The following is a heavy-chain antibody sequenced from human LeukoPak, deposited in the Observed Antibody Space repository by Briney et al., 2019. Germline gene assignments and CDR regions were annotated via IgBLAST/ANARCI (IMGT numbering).Heavy chain of an antibody. CDR1: GGSISNYY. V-gene: IGHV4-59*01. CDR2: IYYSGST. Sequence: SETLSLTCTVSGGSISNYYWSWIRQPPGKGLEWIGYIYYSGSTNYNPSLKSRVTISVHTSKNQFSLKLSSVTAADTAVYYCARDRPFDYWGQGTLVTVSS. CDR3: ARDRPFDY. J-gene: IGHJ4*02.